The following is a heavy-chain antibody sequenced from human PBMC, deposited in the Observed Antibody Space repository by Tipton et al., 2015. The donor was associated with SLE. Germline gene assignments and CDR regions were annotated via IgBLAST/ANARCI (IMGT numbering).Heavy chain of an antibody. CDR3: ARAGGVIQLWSYYFDL. V-gene: IGHV4-39*07. Sequence: TLSLTCTVSGGSISSGGYYWGWIRQPPGKGLEWIGSINFSGTTYYTPSLKSRVTISVDTSKNQFSLRLTSVTAADTAVYYCARAGGVIQLWSYYFDLWGQGTLVSVSS. D-gene: IGHD5-18*01. CDR2: INFSGTT. J-gene: IGHJ4*02. CDR1: GGSISSGGYY.